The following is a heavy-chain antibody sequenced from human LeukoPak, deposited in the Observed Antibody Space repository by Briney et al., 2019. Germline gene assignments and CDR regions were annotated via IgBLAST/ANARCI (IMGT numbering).Heavy chain of an antibody. CDR2: IYYSGST. CDR1: GGSISSYY. Sequence: SETLSLTCTVSGGSISSYYWSWIRQPPGKGLEWIGYIYYSGSTNYNPSLKSRVTISVDTSKNQFSLKLSSVTAADTAVYYCVRRYQLLYGTNWFDPWGQGTLVTVSS. J-gene: IGHJ5*02. V-gene: IGHV4-59*08. D-gene: IGHD2-2*02. CDR3: VRRYQLLYGTNWFDP.